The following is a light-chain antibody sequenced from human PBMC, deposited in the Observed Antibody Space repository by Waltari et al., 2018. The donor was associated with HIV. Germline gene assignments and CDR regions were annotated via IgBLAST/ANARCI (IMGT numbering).Light chain of an antibody. CDR2: GAS. V-gene: IGKV3-20*01. J-gene: IGKJ4*01. CDR3: QHYGSSLLT. CDR1: QSVTSSY. Sequence: EIVLTQSPGTLSLSPGERATLPCRASQSVTSSYLTWYQQKPGQAPRLLIYGASSRATGIPDRFSGSGSGTDFTLTISRLEPEDFAVYYCQHYGSSLLTFGGGTKVQIK.